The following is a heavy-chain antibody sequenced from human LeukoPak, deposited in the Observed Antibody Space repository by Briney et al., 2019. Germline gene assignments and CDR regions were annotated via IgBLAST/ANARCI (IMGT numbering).Heavy chain of an antibody. CDR1: GLTFTSAW. CDR2: IKSKSVGETT. CDR3: TTHSGNDLRS. V-gene: IGHV3-15*01. Sequence: GGSLRLSCATSGLTFTSAWLTWVRQAPGKGLEWVGRIKSKSVGETTDYAAPVKGRFTISRDDSENTLYLQMNSLKTEGTAVYYCTTHSGNDLRSWGQGTLVTVSS. J-gene: IGHJ5*02. D-gene: IGHD5-12*01.